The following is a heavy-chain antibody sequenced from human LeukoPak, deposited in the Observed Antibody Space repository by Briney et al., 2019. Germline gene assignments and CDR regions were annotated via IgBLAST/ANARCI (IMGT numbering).Heavy chain of an antibody. V-gene: IGHV3-7*05. CDR3: PRDWGMDV. CDR2: IKQDGSEK. CDR1: GSTLSNYC. J-gene: IGHJ6*04. Sequence: GGSLRLSCAASGSTLSNYCMNWVRQVPGRGLEWVANIKQDGSEKYYVDSVKGRFTISRDNAKSTLYLQMSSLRAEDTALYYCPRDWGMDVWGAGTTVTVSS.